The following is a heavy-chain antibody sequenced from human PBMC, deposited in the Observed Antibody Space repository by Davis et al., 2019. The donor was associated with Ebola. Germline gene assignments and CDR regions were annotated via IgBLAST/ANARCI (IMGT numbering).Heavy chain of an antibody. J-gene: IGHJ4*02. CDR2: FDPEDGET. Sequence: AASVKVSCKVSGYTLTELSIHWVRQAPGKGLEWMGGFDPEDGETIYAQKFQGRVTMTEDTSTDTAYMDLGSLTPEDTAVYYCATLFHYYDSSGYYRLFDYWGQGTLVTVSS. V-gene: IGHV1-24*01. D-gene: IGHD3-22*01. CDR3: ATLFHYYDSSGYYRLFDY. CDR1: GYTLTELS.